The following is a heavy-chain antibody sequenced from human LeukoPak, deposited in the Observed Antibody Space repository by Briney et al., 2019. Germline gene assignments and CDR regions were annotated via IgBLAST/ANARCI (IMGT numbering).Heavy chain of an antibody. Sequence: PGGSLRLSCAASGFTFSSYGMHWVRQAPGKGLEWVAFIRYDGSNKYYADSVKGRFTISRDNSKNTLYLQMNSLRAEDTAVYYCAKDWYYYDSSGYYPDYWGQGTLVTVSS. CDR2: IRYDGSNK. CDR1: GFTFSSYG. CDR3: AKDWYYYDSSGYYPDY. J-gene: IGHJ4*02. V-gene: IGHV3-30*02. D-gene: IGHD3-22*01.